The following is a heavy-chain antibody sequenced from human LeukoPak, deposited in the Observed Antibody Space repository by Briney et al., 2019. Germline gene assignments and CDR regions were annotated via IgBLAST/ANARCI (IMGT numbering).Heavy chain of an antibody. Sequence: GASVKVSCKASGYTFTSYDINWVRQATGQGLEWMGWMNPNSGNTGYAQKFQGRVTMTRNTSISTAYMGLSSLRSEDTAVYYCARGPFPYCGGDCSFDPWGQGTLVTVSS. D-gene: IGHD2-21*02. CDR3: ARGPFPYCGGDCSFDP. CDR2: MNPNSGNT. CDR1: GYTFTSYD. J-gene: IGHJ5*02. V-gene: IGHV1-8*01.